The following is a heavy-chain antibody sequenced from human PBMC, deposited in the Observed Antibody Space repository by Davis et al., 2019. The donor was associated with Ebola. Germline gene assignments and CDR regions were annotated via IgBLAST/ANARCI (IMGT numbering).Heavy chain of an antibody. CDR1: GGSFSGYY. CDR2: INHSGST. CDR3: ARGRYYYGMDV. J-gene: IGHJ6*02. Sequence: ETLSLTCAVYGGSFSGYYWSWIRQPPGKGLEWIGEINHSGSTNYNPSLKSRVTISVDTSKNQFSLKLSSVTAADTAVYYCARGRYYYGMDVWGQGTTVTVSS. V-gene: IGHV4-34*01.